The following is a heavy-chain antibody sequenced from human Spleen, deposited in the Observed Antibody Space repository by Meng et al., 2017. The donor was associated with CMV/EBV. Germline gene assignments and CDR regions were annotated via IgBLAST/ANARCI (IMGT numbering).Heavy chain of an antibody. D-gene: IGHD1-26*01. V-gene: IGHV5-51*01. CDR2: IHPGDSKT. J-gene: IGHJ4*02. Sequence: GGSLRLSCKGSGYSFTNYWIGWVRQMPGKGLEWMGVIHPGDSKTTYSPSFQGQVTISADKSITTAYLQWSSLKASDTAMYYCARHSHGVVGALDYWGQGTLVTVSS. CDR1: GYSFTNYW. CDR3: ARHSHGVVGALDY.